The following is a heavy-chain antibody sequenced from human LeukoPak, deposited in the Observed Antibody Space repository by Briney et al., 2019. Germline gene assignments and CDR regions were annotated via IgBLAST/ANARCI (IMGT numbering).Heavy chain of an antibody. CDR1: GFTFSSYW. J-gene: IGHJ5*02. CDR3: ARDVRLRYYYDSSGPSGFDP. Sequence: PGGSLRLSCAASGFTFSSYWMHCVRQAPGKGLVWVSRINSDGSSTSYADSVKGRFTISRDNAKNTLYLQMNSLRAEDTAVYYCARDVRLRYYYDSSGPSGFDPWGQGTLVTVSS. CDR2: INSDGSST. V-gene: IGHV3-74*01. D-gene: IGHD3-22*01.